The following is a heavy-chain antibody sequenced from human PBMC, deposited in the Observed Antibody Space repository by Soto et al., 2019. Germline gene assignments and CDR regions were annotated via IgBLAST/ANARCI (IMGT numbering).Heavy chain of an antibody. CDR1: VGTFSSYA. J-gene: IGHJ6*02. V-gene: IGHV1-69*12. Sequence: QVQLVQSGAEVKKPGSSVKVSCKASVGTFSSYAISWVRQAPGQGLEWMGGIIPIFGTADYAQKFQGRVTITADESTSTAYMELSSLRSEDTAVYYCASHSGSSPEGRYYSGMDVWGQGTTVTVSS. CDR3: ASHSGSSPEGRYYSGMDV. CDR2: IIPIFGTA. D-gene: IGHD1-26*01.